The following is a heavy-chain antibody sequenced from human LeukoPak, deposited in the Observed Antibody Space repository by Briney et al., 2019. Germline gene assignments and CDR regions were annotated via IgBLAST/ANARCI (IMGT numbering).Heavy chain of an antibody. V-gene: IGHV4-61*02. CDR2: IYTSGST. J-gene: IGHJ4*02. CDR1: SGSISSTSYY. CDR3: ARDSTLDTAMVN. D-gene: IGHD5-18*01. Sequence: SETLSLTCTVSSGSISSTSYYWGWIRQPAGKGLEWIGRIYTSGSTNYNPSLKSRLTMSVDTSKNKFSLNLSSVTAADTAVYYCARDSTLDTAMVNWGQGTLVTVSS.